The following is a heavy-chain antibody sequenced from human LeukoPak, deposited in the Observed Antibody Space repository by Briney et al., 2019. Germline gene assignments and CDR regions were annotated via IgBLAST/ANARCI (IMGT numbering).Heavy chain of an antibody. CDR3: ARDSRDTAMAPFDY. CDR2: INWNGGRT. D-gene: IGHD5-18*01. J-gene: IGHJ4*02. V-gene: IGHV3-20*04. Sequence: GGSLRLSCAASGFTFDDYGMSWGRQAPGKGLEWVSGINWNGGRTGYADSVKGRFTISRDNAKSSLYLQMNSLRAEDTALYYCARDSRDTAMAPFDYWGQGTLVTVSS. CDR1: GFTFDDYG.